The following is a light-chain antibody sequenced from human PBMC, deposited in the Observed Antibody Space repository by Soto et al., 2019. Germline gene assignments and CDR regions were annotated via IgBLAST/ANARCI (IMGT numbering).Light chain of an antibody. CDR1: QSVSSY. J-gene: IGKJ1*01. CDR2: DAS. CDR3: QQYNNWPRT. V-gene: IGKV3-11*01. Sequence: IVLSQSPATLSLSTGERATLSCRASQSVSSYLAWYQQKPGQAPRLLIYDASNRATGIPARFSGSGSGTDSTLTISSLEPEDFAVYYCQQYNNWPRTFGHGTKVDIK.